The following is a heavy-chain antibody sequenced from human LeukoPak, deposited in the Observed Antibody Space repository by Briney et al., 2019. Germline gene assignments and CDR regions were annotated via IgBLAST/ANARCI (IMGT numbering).Heavy chain of an antibody. Sequence: GGSLRLSCEVSGFTFSTEAMTWVRQAPGKGLEWVSSISDSSRTTYYADSVQGRFTISRDNSKNTLYLQMNSLRAEDTAVYYCAKVTGYSSSWYEVDYWGQGTLVTVSS. J-gene: IGHJ4*02. V-gene: IGHV3-23*01. CDR2: ISDSSRTT. CDR3: AKVTGYSSSWYEVDY. D-gene: IGHD6-13*01. CDR1: GFTFSTEA.